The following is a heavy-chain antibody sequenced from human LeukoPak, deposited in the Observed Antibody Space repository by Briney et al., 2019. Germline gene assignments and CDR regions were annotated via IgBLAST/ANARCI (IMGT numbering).Heavy chain of an antibody. V-gene: IGHV3-21*01. CDR1: GFTFSSYS. CDR3: ARDQDYYDSSGPTNWFDP. D-gene: IGHD3-22*01. Sequence: PGGSLRLSCAASGFTFSSYSMNWVRQAPGKGLECVSSISSSSSYIYYADSVKGRFTISRDNAKNSLYLQMNSLRAEDTAVYYCARDQDYYDSSGPTNWFDPWGQGTLVTVSS. CDR2: ISSSSSYI. J-gene: IGHJ5*02.